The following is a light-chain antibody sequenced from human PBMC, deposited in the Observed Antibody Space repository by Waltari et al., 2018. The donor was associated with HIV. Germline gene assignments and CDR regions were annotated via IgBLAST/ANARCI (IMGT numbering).Light chain of an antibody. CDR1: AFPSQY. CDR3: QSADNNYSPPV. J-gene: IGLJ1*01. V-gene: IGLV3-25*03. Sequence: SYELTQPPSVSVSPGQTARVTCSGDAFPSQYADWLQQKPGQAPILILYTDKERLPVIPERFSGAKSGTTATLTISGVQTEDEADYYCQSADNNYSPPVFGPGTKVTVL. CDR2: TDK.